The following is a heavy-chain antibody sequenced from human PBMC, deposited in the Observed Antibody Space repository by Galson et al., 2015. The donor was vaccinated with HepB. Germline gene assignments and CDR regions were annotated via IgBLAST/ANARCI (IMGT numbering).Heavy chain of an antibody. V-gene: IGHV3-30*18. CDR3: AKDSRGIRSWHFGY. CDR1: GFMFSNYG. CDR2: ISDDGSGSKT. D-gene: IGHD6-13*01. J-gene: IGHJ4*02. Sequence: SLRLSCAASGFMFSNYGIHWVRQAPGKGLEWVAVISDDGSGSKTYYADSVKGRFTVSGDNSKNTLYLQMNGLRPEDTAVYYCAKDSRGIRSWHFGYWGQGTLVTVSS.